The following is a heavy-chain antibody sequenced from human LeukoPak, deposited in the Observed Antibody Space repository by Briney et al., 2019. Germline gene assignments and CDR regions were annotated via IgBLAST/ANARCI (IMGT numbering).Heavy chain of an antibody. CDR1: GYTFTSYG. J-gene: IGHJ5*02. Sequence: ASVKVSCTASGYTFTSYGISWVRQAPGQELEWMGWISAYNGNTNYAQKLKGRVTMTTDTSTSTAYMELRSLRSDDTAVYYCARDRIQLWLMNNWFDPWGQGTLVTVSS. CDR3: ARDRIQLWLMNNWFDP. V-gene: IGHV1-18*01. CDR2: ISAYNGNT. D-gene: IGHD5-18*01.